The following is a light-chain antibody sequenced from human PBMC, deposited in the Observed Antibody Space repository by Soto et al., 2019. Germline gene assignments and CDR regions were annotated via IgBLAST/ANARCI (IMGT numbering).Light chain of an antibody. CDR2: GAS. Sequence: EIVLTQSPGTLSLSPGERATLSCRASQSVSSSYLAWYQQKPGQAPRLLIYGASSRATGIPARFSGSGSGTDFTLTISRLEPEDFAVYYCQQYGRSPYTFGQGTKLEIK. CDR1: QSVSSSY. V-gene: IGKV3-20*01. J-gene: IGKJ2*01. CDR3: QQYGRSPYT.